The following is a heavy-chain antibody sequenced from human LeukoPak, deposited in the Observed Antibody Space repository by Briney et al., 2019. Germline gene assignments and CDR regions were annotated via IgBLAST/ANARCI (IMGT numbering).Heavy chain of an antibody. D-gene: IGHD3-22*01. V-gene: IGHV1-3*01. CDR1: GYTFTSYA. CDR3: ARDGLIGSSAFGDAFDI. J-gene: IGHJ3*02. Sequence: ASVKVSCKASGYTFTSYAMHWVRQAPGQRLEWMGWINAGNGNTKYSQKFQGRVTITRDTSASTAYMELSSLRSEDTAVYYCARDGLIGSSAFGDAFDIWGQGTMVTVSS. CDR2: INAGNGNT.